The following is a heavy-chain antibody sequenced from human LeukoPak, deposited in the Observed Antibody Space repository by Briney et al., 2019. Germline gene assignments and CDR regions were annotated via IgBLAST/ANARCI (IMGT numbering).Heavy chain of an antibody. Sequence: PSETLSLTCTVSGVSLSDISYYWGWIRQPPEKGLEWIGSLFYSGSTYYNPSLKSRVSISVDTSKNHFSLKLSSVTAADTAVYYCARGLSRIRGNWFDSWGQGTLVTVSS. CDR2: LFYSGST. CDR1: GVSLSDISYY. D-gene: IGHD3-10*01. CDR3: ARGLSRIRGNWFDS. V-gene: IGHV4-39*07. J-gene: IGHJ5*02.